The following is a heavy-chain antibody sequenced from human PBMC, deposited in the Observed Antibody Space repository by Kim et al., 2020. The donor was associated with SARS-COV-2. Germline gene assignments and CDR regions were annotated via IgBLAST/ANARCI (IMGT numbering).Heavy chain of an antibody. D-gene: IGHD1-1*01. Sequence: SETLSLTCTVSGGSISSSSYYWGWIRQPPGKGLEWIGSIYYSGSTYYNPSLKSRVTISVDTSKNQFSLKLSSVTAADTAVYYCARLRLSWFDPWGQGTLVTVSS. J-gene: IGHJ5*02. V-gene: IGHV4-39*01. CDR1: GGSISSSSYY. CDR2: IYYSGST. CDR3: ARLRLSWFDP.